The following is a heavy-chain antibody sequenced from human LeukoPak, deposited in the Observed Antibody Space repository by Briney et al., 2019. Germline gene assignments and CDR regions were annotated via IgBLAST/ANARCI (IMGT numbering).Heavy chain of an antibody. CDR3: ARGGTTVAGTFWFDP. J-gene: IGHJ5*02. V-gene: IGHV4-4*02. CDR2: IYHSGST. Sequence: SETLSLTCAASGGSISSSNWWSWVRQPPGKGLEWIGEIYHSGSTNYNPSLKSRLTISVDKSKSQFSLKLSSVTAADTAMYYCARGGTTVAGTFWFDPWGQGTLVTVSS. CDR1: GGSISSSNW. D-gene: IGHD6-19*01.